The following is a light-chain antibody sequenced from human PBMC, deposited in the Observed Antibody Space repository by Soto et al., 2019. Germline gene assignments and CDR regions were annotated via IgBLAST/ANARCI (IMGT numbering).Light chain of an antibody. V-gene: IGKV3-20*01. Sequence: EVVLTQSPGTLSLSPGERATLSCRARQSVRSNLAWYQQKPGQAPRLLIYDASTRATGIPARFSGSGSGTEFILTISSLQSEDFAVYYCQQYGSSPITFGQGTRLEIK. CDR1: QSVRSN. CDR3: QQYGSSPIT. J-gene: IGKJ5*01. CDR2: DAS.